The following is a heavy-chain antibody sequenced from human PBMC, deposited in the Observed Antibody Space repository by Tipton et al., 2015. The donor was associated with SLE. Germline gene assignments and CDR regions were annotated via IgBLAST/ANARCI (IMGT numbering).Heavy chain of an antibody. CDR2: IYYSGST. D-gene: IGHD5-12*01. J-gene: IGHJ4*02. V-gene: IGHV4-39*07. Sequence: TLSLTCTVSGGSISSSSYYWGWIRQPPGKGLEWIGYIYYSGSTNSNPSLKSRVTILVDTSKKQFSLKLSSVTAADTAVYFCARFEGGYSGYFFDYWGQGTLPTVSA. CDR1: GGSISSSSYY. CDR3: ARFEGGYSGYFFDY.